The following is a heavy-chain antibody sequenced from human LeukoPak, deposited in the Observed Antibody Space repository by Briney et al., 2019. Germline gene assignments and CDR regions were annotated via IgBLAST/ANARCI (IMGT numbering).Heavy chain of an antibody. Sequence: ASVKVSCKASGFTFTSSAVQWVRQARGQRLEWIGWIVVGSGNTNYAQKFQERVTITRDMSTSTAYMELSSLRSEDTAVYYCARLGPFYDSSSYGDYNWFDPWGQGTLVTVSS. CDR1: GFTFTSSA. V-gene: IGHV1-58*01. CDR3: ARLGPFYDSSSYGDYNWFDP. CDR2: IVVGSGNT. D-gene: IGHD3-22*01. J-gene: IGHJ5*02.